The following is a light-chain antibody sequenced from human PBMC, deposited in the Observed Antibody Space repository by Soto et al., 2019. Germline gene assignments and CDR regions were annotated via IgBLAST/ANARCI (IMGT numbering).Light chain of an antibody. Sequence: QSALTQPPSASGSLGQSVTISCTGTSSDFGGYNYVSWYQQHPGKAPKLMIYEVSKRPSGVPDRFSGSKSGNTASLTVSGLQAEDAADYYCRSYAGSNNLGVFGGGTK. CDR1: SSDFGGYNY. V-gene: IGLV2-8*01. CDR3: RSYAGSNNLGV. CDR2: EVS. J-gene: IGLJ2*01.